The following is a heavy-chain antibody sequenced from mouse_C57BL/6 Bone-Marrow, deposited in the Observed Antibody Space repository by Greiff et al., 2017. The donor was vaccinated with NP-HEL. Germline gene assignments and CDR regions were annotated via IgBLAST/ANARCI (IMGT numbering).Heavy chain of an antibody. CDR1: GYSITSGYY. V-gene: IGHV3-6*01. D-gene: IGHD3-2*02. Sequence: VQLKQSGPGLVKPSQSLSLTCSVTGYSITSGYYWNWIRQFPGNKLEWMGYISYDGSNNYNPSLKNRISITRDTSKNQFFLKFNSVTTEDTATYYCARDPAQATWGQGTLVTVSA. CDR2: ISYDGSN. J-gene: IGHJ3*02. CDR3: ARDPAQAT.